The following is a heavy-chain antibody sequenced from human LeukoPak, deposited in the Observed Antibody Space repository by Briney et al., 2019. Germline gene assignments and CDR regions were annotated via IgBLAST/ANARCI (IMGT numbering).Heavy chain of an antibody. J-gene: IGHJ5*02. D-gene: IGHD3-10*01. CDR2: INHSGST. CDR1: GGSFSGYY. V-gene: IGHV4-34*01. Sequence: PSETLSLTCAVYGGSFSGYYWGWIRQPPGKGLEWIGEINHSGSTNYNPSLKSRVTISVDTSKNQFSLKLSSVTAADTAVYYCARGSYYYGSGSLSQFDPWGQGTLVTVSS. CDR3: ARGSYYYGSGSLSQFDP.